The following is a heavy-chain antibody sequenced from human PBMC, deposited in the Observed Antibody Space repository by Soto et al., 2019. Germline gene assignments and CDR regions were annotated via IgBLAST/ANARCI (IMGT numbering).Heavy chain of an antibody. CDR1: GFTFSDHY. J-gene: IGHJ4*02. CDR2: SRDKVHSHTT. V-gene: IGHV3-72*01. Sequence: EVQLAESGGGLVQPGGSLRLSCAASGFTFSDHYMDWVRQAPGKGLEWVGRSRDKVHSHTTEYAASVKGRFTISRGDSENSLYLQMNSLKTEDTAVYYCARGVVSTGSFDYWGQGTLVTVSS. CDR3: ARGVVSTGSFDY. D-gene: IGHD5-12*01.